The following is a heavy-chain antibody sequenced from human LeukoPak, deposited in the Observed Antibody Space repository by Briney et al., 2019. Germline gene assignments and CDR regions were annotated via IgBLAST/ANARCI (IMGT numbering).Heavy chain of an antibody. V-gene: IGHV3-53*01. D-gene: IGHD6-13*01. J-gene: IGHJ4*02. CDR3: TSSSHSSIRFDY. CDR2: FYSGGAT. Sequence: GGPLRLSCAASGFTVSSNYMSWVRQAPGKGLEWVSVFYSGGATYYADSVKGRFTISRDNSKNTLYLQMNSLRAEDTAVYYCTSSSHSSIRFDYWGQGTLVTVSS. CDR1: GFTVSSNY.